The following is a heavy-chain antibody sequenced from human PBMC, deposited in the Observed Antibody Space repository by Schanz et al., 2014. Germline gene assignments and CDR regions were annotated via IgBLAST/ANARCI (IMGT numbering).Heavy chain of an antibody. CDR2: IGNGGVTI. CDR1: GFPFSDYF. CDR3: AKYRGYYRVSGSYRELEY. Sequence: VQLVESGGGLVKPGGSLRLSCTASGFPFSDYFMAWIRQPPGRGLEWVSYIGNGGVTIYYADSVKGRFTISRDNSKNTLYLQMNSLRPEDTAVYYCAKYRGYYRVSGSYRELEYWGQGTLVTVSS. V-gene: IGHV3-11*01. J-gene: IGHJ4*02. D-gene: IGHD3-10*01.